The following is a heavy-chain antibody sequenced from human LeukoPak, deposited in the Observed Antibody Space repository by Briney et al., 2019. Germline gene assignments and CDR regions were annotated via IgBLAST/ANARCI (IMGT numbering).Heavy chain of an antibody. CDR1: GGSFSGYY. Sequence: SETLSLTCAVYGGSFSGYYWSWIRQPPGKGLEWIGNIFYSGSTYYSPSLKSRDTISLDTPRNQFSLKLNSVTAADTAVYYCAKSNGYVFVDIGGQGTMVTVSS. CDR3: AKSNGYVFVDI. J-gene: IGHJ3*02. V-gene: IGHV4-34*12. D-gene: IGHD3/OR15-3a*01. CDR2: IFYSGST.